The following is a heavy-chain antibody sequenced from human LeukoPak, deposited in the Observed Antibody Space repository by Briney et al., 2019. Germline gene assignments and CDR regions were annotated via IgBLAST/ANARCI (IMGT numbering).Heavy chain of an antibody. D-gene: IGHD5-24*01. J-gene: IGHJ4*02. CDR1: GFTFSSYA. CDR3: ARDAPQFLY. Sequence: GGSLRLSCAASGFTFSSYAMHWVRQAPGKGLEWVAVISYDGSNKYYADSVKGRFTISRDNAKNSLYLQMNSLRAEDTAVYYCARDAPQFLYWGQGTLVTVSS. CDR2: ISYDGSNK. V-gene: IGHV3-30*04.